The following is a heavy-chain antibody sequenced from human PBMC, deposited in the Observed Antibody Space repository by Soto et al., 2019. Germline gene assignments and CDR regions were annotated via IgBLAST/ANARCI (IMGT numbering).Heavy chain of an antibody. CDR2: VYYSGST. V-gene: IGHV4-59*01. D-gene: IGHD4-17*01. Sequence: PSETLSLTCTVSGGSISSYYWSWIRQPPGKGLEWIGYVYYSGSTNYNPSLKSRVTISVDTSKNQFSLNLSSVTAADTAVYYCARDSPYGDYYFDYWGQGTLVTVSS. CDR1: GGSISSYY. J-gene: IGHJ4*02. CDR3: ARDSPYGDYYFDY.